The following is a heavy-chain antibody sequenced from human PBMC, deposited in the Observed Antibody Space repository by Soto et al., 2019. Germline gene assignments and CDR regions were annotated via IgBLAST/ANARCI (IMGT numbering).Heavy chain of an antibody. CDR2: VYNTGST. CDR1: GASIGRYG. CDR3: ASDVWGYCGDDCYPLDV. V-gene: IGHV4-59*01. Sequence: LETLSLTCTVSGASIGRYGWRCIRKSPGKGLEWIGYVYNTGSTIYNPSLKSRVTISVDTSKNQFSLKMNSVTAADTALYFCASDVWGYCGDDCYPLDVWRHGTTVTVSS. J-gene: IGHJ6*02. D-gene: IGHD2-21*02.